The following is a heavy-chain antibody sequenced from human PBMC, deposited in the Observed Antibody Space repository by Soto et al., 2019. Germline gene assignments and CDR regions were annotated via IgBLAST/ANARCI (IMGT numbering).Heavy chain of an antibody. Sequence: GGSLRLSCAASGFTFSSYAMSWVRQAPGKGLEWVSAISGSGGSTYYADSVKGRFTISRDNSKNTLYLQMNSLRAEDTAVYYCAKDLHSSSWYYYYGMDVWGQGTTVTVSS. J-gene: IGHJ6*02. CDR2: ISGSGGST. CDR3: AKDLHSSSWYYYYGMDV. D-gene: IGHD6-13*01. V-gene: IGHV3-23*01. CDR1: GFTFSSYA.